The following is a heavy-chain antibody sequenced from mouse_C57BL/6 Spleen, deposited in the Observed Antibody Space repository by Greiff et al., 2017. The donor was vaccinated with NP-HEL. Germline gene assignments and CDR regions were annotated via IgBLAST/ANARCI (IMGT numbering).Heavy chain of an antibody. D-gene: IGHD2-3*01. CDR1: GYTFTSYW. Sequence: VQLQQPGAELVMPGASVKLSCKASGYTFTSYWMHWVKQRPGQGLEWIGEIDPSDSYTNYNQKFKGKSTLTVDKSSSTAYMQLSSLTSEDSAVYYCARYKDGYSYYFDYWGQGTTLTVSS. J-gene: IGHJ2*01. CDR3: ARYKDGYSYYFDY. V-gene: IGHV1-69*01. CDR2: IDPSDSYT.